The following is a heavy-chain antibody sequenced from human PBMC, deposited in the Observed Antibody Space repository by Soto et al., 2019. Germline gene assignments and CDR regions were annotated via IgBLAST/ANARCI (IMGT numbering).Heavy chain of an antibody. V-gene: IGHV3-23*01. CDR3: AKDKGTRSAFDV. CDR1: GYTFSSYA. CDR2: MSGSGVTT. D-gene: IGHD1-1*01. Sequence: DVQLLESGGGLVQPGGSLRLSCAASGYTFSSYAMSWVRQAPGKGLEWVSTMSGSGVTTYYADSAKGRLTISRDNSKNALYLQMSSRRANDTAVYYCAKDKGTRSAFDVWGQGTMVTVSS. J-gene: IGHJ3*01.